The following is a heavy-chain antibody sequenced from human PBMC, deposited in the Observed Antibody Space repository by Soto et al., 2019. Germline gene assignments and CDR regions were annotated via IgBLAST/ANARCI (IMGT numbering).Heavy chain of an antibody. CDR2: IYWDDEK. CDR3: ARQRGEWSGELLSRSFDY. V-gene: IGHV2-5*02. Sequence: QITLKESGPTLVKPTQTLTLTCTFSWFSLSTVGVGVGWIRQPPGEALEWLALIYWDDEKYYSPSLKSRLTITKDTSKNQVVLTMTNMDPVDTATYYCARQRGEWSGELLSRSFDYWGQGTLVTVSS. CDR1: WFSLSTVGVG. J-gene: IGHJ4*02. D-gene: IGHD3-10*01.